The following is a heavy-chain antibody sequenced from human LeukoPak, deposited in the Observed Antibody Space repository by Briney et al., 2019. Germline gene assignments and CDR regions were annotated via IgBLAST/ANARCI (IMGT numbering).Heavy chain of an antibody. CDR1: GFSFRSSA. D-gene: IGHD3-16*01. CDR3: AKDPTFKMREGPYYFDY. J-gene: IGHJ4*02. CDR2: MRSDGSDE. V-gene: IGHV3-30*02. Sequence: GGSLRLSCAASGFSFRSSAMHWVRQAPGKGLEWMAFMRSDGSDEHYADSVKGRFTISRDNSHNTLYLQMNSLRAEDTAVYYCAKDPTFKMREGPYYFDYWGQGTLVTVSS.